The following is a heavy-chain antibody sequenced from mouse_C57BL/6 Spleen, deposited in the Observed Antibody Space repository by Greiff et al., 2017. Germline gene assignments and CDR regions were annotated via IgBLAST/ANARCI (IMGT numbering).Heavy chain of an antibody. J-gene: IGHJ4*01. CDR2: INPSSGYT. D-gene: IGHD2-5*01. CDR3: AREGSNYDGYAMDY. V-gene: IGHV1-7*01. Sequence: VQLQQSGAELAKPWASVKLSCKASGYTFNSYWMHWVKQRPGQGLEWIGYINPSSGYTKYNQKFKDKATLTADKSSSTAYMQLSSLTYEDSAVYYCAREGSNYDGYAMDYWGQGTSGTVSS. CDR1: GYTFNSYW.